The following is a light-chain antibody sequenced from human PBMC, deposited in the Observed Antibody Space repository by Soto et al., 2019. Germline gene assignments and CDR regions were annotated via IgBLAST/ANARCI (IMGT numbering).Light chain of an antibody. CDR3: GTWDTSLGAVV. Sequence: QSVLTQPPSVSAAPGQKVTISCSGSSSNIGSKFVSWYQQFPGTAPKLLIFDNDKRPSGSPDRFSGSKSGTSATLDITGLQTGDEADYYCGTWDTSLGAVVFGGGTKLTVL. V-gene: IGLV1-51*01. CDR2: DND. CDR1: SSNIGSKF. J-gene: IGLJ2*01.